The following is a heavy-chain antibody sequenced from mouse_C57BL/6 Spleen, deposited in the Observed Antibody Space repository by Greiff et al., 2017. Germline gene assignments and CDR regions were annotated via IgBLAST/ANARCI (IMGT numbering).Heavy chain of an antibody. CDR1: GYAFSSSW. CDR2: IYPGDGDT. CDR3: ARRSVEAFAY. D-gene: IGHD1-1*01. Sequence: QVQLQQSGAELVKPGASVKISCKASGYAFSSSWMNWVKQRPGKGLEWIGQIYPGDGDTNYNGKFKGKATLTADKSSSTAYMQLSSLTTEDSAIYYCARRSVEAFAYWGQGTLVTVSA. J-gene: IGHJ3*01. V-gene: IGHV1-80*01.